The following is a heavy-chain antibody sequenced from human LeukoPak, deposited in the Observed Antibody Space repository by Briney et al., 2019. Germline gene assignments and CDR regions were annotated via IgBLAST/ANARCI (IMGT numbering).Heavy chain of an antibody. V-gene: IGHV4-34*01. J-gene: IGHJ4*02. D-gene: IGHD3-22*01. CDR2: INHSGTT. CDR3: ARVRLHYYDNSGLSDRKPTLDY. Sequence: SETLSLTCGVYGGSVSGYYWSWIRQPPGKGLEWIGEINHSGTTNYNPSLKSRVAISIDTSKNQFSLELRSVTAADTAVYYCARVRLHYYDNSGLSDRKPTLDYWGQGILVTVSS. CDR1: GGSVSGYY.